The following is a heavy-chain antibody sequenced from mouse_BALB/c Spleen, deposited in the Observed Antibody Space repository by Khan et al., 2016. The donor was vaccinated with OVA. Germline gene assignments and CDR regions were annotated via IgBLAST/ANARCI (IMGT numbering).Heavy chain of an antibody. CDR3: ARGNYYGYYFDY. CDR1: GYSITSGYA. CDR2: ISYSGVT. V-gene: IGHV3-2*02. D-gene: IGHD1-1*01. Sequence: EVQLVELGPGLVKPSQSLSLTCAVTGYSITSGYAWNWIRQFPGNKLEWMGYISYSGVTSYTPSLKSRISITRDTSKNQFFLQLNSVTTEDTATYYCARGNYYGYYFDYGGQGTTLTVSS. J-gene: IGHJ2*01.